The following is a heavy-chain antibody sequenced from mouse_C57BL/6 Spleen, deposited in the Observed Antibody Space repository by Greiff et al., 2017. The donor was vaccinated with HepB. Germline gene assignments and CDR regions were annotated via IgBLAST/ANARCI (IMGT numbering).Heavy chain of an antibody. V-gene: IGHV5-17*01. CDR3: ATIVTTYFDY. CDR2: TSSGSSTI. J-gene: IGHJ2*01. Sequence: EVQGVESGGGLVKPGGSLKLSCAASGFTFSDYGMHWVRQAPEKGLEWVAYTSSGSSTIYYADTVKGRFTISRDNAKNTLFLQMTSLRSEDTAMYYCATIVTTYFDYWGQGTTLTVSS. CDR1: GFTFSDYG. D-gene: IGHD2-5*01.